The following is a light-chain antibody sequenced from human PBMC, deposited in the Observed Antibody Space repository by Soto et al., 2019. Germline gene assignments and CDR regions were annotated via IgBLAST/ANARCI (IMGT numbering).Light chain of an antibody. CDR3: QQYGSSLFS. Sequence: EIVLTQSPGTLSLSPGERATLSCRASQSVSSTFLAWYQQKPGQAPRLRIYAASSRATGIPDRFSGSGSGTDFTLTISRLEPEDFAVYYCQQYGSSLFSFGPGTKVDIK. V-gene: IGKV3-20*01. CDR1: QSVSSTF. J-gene: IGKJ3*01. CDR2: AAS.